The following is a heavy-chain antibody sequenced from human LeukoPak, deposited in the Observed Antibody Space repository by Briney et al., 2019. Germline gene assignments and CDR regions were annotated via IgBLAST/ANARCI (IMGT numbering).Heavy chain of an antibody. V-gene: IGHV1-8*01. D-gene: IGHD2/OR15-2a*01. CDR2: MNPNSGNT. J-gene: IGHJ6*02. CDR3: ARSGDYLYYYGMDV. CDR1: RYTFTSYD. Sequence: ASVKVSCKASRYTFTSYDINWVRQATGQGLEWMGWMNPNSGNTGYAQKFQGRVTMTRNTSISTAYMELSSLRSEDTAVYYCARSGDYLYYYGMDVWGQGTTVTVSS.